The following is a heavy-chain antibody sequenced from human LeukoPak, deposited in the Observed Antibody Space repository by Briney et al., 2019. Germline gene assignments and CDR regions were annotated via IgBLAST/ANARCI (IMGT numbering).Heavy chain of an antibody. V-gene: IGHV3-33*08. CDR2: IWYDGGNK. Sequence: SGGSLRLSCAASGFTFSSYEMNWVRQAPGKGLEWVAVIWYDGGNKYYADSVKGRFTISRDNSKNTLYLQLNSLRAADTAVYYCARGQYCTATSCYSDFYYYYGMDVWGQGTTVTVSS. CDR1: GFTFSSYE. CDR3: ARGQYCTATSCYSDFYYYYGMDV. J-gene: IGHJ6*02. D-gene: IGHD2-2*01.